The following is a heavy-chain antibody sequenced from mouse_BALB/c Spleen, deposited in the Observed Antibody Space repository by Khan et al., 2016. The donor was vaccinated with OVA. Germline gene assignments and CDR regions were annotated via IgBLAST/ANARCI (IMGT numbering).Heavy chain of an antibody. Sequence: QVQLQQSGPELVKPGASVKMSCKASGYKFPAYVLSWVKQRTGQGLEWIGDIYPGSGTTYYNERFEGKATLTADKTSNTAYMQFRSLTSADSAVYFCARSYDNDGAWFVYWGQGTLVTVSA. J-gene: IGHJ3*01. D-gene: IGHD2-4*01. CDR2: IYPGSGTT. V-gene: IGHV1-81*01. CDR3: ARSYDNDGAWFVY. CDR1: GYKFPAYV.